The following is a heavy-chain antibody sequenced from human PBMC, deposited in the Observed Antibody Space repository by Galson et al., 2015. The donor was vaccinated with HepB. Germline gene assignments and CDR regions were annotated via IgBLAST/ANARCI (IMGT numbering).Heavy chain of an antibody. CDR2: IYYSGST. V-gene: IGHV4-59*01. CDR3: ARSSWFPGLPYYFDY. Sequence: ETLSLTCAVSGGSISNYYWSWIRQPPGKGLEWIGYIYYSGSTNYNPSLKSRVTISVDTSKNQFSLKLSSVTAADTAVYYCARSSWFPGLPYYFDYWGQGTLVTVSS. CDR1: GGSISNYY. D-gene: IGHD6-13*01. J-gene: IGHJ4*02.